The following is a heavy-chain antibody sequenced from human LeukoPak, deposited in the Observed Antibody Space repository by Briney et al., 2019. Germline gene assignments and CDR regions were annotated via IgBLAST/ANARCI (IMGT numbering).Heavy chain of an antibody. CDR1: GYTFTSYD. V-gene: IGHV1-8*01. CDR2: MNPNSGNA. Sequence: ASVKVSCKASGYTFTSYDINWVRQATGQGLEWMGWMNPNSGNAGYAQKFQGRVTMTRNTSISTAYMELSSLRSEDTAVYFCARGVKQQLIRGNKYFDYWGQGILVTVSS. CDR3: ARGVKQQLIRGNKYFDY. J-gene: IGHJ4*02. D-gene: IGHD6-13*01.